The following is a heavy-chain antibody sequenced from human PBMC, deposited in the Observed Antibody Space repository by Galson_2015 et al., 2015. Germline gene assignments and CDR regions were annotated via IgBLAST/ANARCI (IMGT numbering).Heavy chain of an antibody. Sequence: ETLSLTCTVSGGSVSSGDYWWAWIRQPPGKGLEWIGSINYSGSTFYNPTMKSRLTISVDTSKNQFSLRLSSVTATDTAVYYCARQLASGYWAFDFWGQGTLVTVSS. D-gene: IGHD6-13*01. CDR1: GGSVSSGDYW. J-gene: IGHJ4*02. CDR3: ARQLASGYWAFDF. V-gene: IGHV4-39*01. CDR2: INYSGST.